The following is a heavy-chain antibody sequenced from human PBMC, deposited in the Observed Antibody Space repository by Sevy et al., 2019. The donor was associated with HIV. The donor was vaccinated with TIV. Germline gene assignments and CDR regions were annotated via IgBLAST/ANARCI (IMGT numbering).Heavy chain of an antibody. D-gene: IGHD3-10*01. J-gene: IGHJ4*02. Sequence: GGSLRLSCAASGLNVSDYFMTWIRQAPGKRPEWVAYISSRGTIIYYADSVKGRFTISRDNAKNSLYLQMNSLRVEDTAMYYCARDLASGSFFSLYFDHWGQGALVTVSS. CDR3: ARDLASGSFFSLYFDH. V-gene: IGHV3-11*01. CDR1: GLNVSDYF. CDR2: ISSRGTII.